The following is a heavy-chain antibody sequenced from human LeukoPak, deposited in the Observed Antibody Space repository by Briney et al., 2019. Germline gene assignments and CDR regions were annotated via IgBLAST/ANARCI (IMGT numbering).Heavy chain of an antibody. CDR3: ARTMETAFDI. CDR1: GGSISSYY. Sequence: SETLSLTCTVSGGSISSYYWSWIRQPPGKGLEWIGYIYYSGSTNYNPSIKSRVTISVDTSKNQFSLKLSSVTAADTAVYYCARTMETAFDIWGQGTMVTVSS. D-gene: IGHD1-1*01. J-gene: IGHJ3*02. V-gene: IGHV4-59*08. CDR2: IYYSGST.